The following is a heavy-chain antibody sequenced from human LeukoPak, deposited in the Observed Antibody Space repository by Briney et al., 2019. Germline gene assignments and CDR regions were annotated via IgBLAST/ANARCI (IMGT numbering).Heavy chain of an antibody. CDR3: ARGHYDVLAASYKWTPDY. CDR1: GYTFNTFN. CDR2: ITGGGDYI. V-gene: IGHV3-21*01. J-gene: IGHJ4*02. D-gene: IGHD3-9*01. Sequence: GGSLRLSCAASGYTFNTFNMNWVRQAPGKGLEWVSSITGGGDYIYYADSVKGRFTTSRDNAKNSLSLQLNSLRVEDTAVYYCARGHYDVLAASYKWTPDYWGQGTLVTVSS.